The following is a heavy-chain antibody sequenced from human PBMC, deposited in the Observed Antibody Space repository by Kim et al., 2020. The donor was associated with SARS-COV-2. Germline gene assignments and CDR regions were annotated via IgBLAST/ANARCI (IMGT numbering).Heavy chain of an antibody. D-gene: IGHD3-10*01. V-gene: IGHV1-2*05. CDR1: GYTFTGYY. CDR3: ARQSRRFGELDWYFDL. Sequence: ASVKVSSKASGYTFTGYYMHWVRQAPGQGLEWMGRINPNSGGTNYAQKFQGRVTMTRDTSISTAYMELSRLRSDDTVVYYCARQSRRFGELDWYFDLWGRGTLVTVSS. J-gene: IGHJ2*01. CDR2: INPNSGGT.